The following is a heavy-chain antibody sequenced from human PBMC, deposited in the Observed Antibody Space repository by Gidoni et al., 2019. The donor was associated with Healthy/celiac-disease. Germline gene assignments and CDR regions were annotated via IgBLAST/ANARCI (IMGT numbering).Heavy chain of an antibody. CDR2: MNPNSGNT. Sequence: QVQLVQSGAEVKKPGASVKVSCKASGYTFTSYDINWVRQATGQGLGWMGWMNPNSGNTGYAQKFQGRVTMTRNTSISTAYMELSSLRSEDTAVYYCASVAATRYRGYYYYGMDVWGQGTTVTVSS. V-gene: IGHV1-8*01. D-gene: IGHD2-15*01. CDR3: ASVAATRYRGYYYYGMDV. J-gene: IGHJ6*02. CDR1: GYTFTSYD.